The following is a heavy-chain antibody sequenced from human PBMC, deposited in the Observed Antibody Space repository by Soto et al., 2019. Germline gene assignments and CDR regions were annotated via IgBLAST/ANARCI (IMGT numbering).Heavy chain of an antibody. CDR1: GGSINSYY. CDR2: IYYSGST. V-gene: IGHV4-59*01. Sequence: SETLSLTCTVSGGSINSYYWSWIRQPPRKGLEWIGYIYYSGSTNYNPSLKSRVTISVDTSKKQFSLKLSSVTAADTAMYYCARDKGGYDYSHGTDVWGQGTTVTVSS. CDR3: ARDKGGYDYSHGTDV. D-gene: IGHD5-12*01. J-gene: IGHJ6*02.